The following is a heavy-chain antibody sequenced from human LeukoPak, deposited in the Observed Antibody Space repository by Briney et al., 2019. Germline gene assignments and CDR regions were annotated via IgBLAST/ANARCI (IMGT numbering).Heavy chain of an antibody. CDR1: GFRFSNYA. CDR2: IISSSGST. J-gene: IGHJ5*02. D-gene: IGHD3-22*01. Sequence: GGSLRLSCAASGFRFSNYAMSWVRQAPGKGLEWVSVIISSSGSTFYADSVKGRFTISRDNSKNTLYLQMNSLRAEDTALYYCAKGGSGYFADLWGQGTLVTVSS. V-gene: IGHV3-23*01. CDR3: AKGGSGYFADL.